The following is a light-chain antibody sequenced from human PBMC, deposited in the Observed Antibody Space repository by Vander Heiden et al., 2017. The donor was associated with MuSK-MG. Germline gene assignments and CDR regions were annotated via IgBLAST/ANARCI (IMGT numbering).Light chain of an antibody. CDR3: QQDGSSPWT. CDR2: GAS. V-gene: IGKV3-20*01. Sequence: EIVLTQSPGTLSLSPGERATLSCRASQTIGSYLAWYQHKPGQAPRLLIYGASSRATGIPDRFSGSGSGTDFTLTISRLEPEDFAVYYCQQDGSSPWTFGQGTKVEIK. CDR1: QTIGSY. J-gene: IGKJ1*01.